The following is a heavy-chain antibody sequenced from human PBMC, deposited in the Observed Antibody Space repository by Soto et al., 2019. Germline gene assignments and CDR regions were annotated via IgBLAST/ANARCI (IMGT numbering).Heavy chain of an antibody. CDR2: INHSGST. J-gene: IGHJ5*02. V-gene: IGHV4-34*01. CDR1: GGSFSGYY. CDR3: ARGGPTYSSSPA. Sequence: QVQLQQWVAGLLKPSETLSLTCAVYGGSFSGYYWSWIRQPPGKGLEWIGEINHSGSTNYNPSLKSRVTISVDTSKNQFSLKLSSVTAADTAVYYCARGGPTYSSSPAWGQGTLVTVSS. D-gene: IGHD6-6*01.